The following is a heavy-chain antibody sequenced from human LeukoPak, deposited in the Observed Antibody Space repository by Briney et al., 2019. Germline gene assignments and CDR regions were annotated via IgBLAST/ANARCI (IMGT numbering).Heavy chain of an antibody. Sequence: ASVKVSCKASGYTFTSYGISWVRQAPGQGLEWMGWISAYNGNTNYAQKLQGRVTMTTDTSTSTAYMELRSLRSDDTAVYYCARDGYCSSTSCYVRPYYYYYYGMDVWGQGTTVTVSS. CDR1: GYTFTSYG. CDR2: ISAYNGNT. V-gene: IGHV1-18*01. J-gene: IGHJ6*02. D-gene: IGHD2-2*03. CDR3: ARDGYCSSTSCYVRPYYYYYYGMDV.